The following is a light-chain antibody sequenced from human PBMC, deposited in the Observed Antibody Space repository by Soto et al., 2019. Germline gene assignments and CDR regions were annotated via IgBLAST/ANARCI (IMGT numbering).Light chain of an antibody. CDR1: QSVSSY. J-gene: IGKJ4*01. CDR3: QQRSNWPLT. CDR2: DAS. Sequence: EVVLTQSPATLSLSPGDRATLSCRTSQSVSSYLAWYQQKPGQAPRLLISDASNRATGIPARFSGSGSGTDFTLTISSLEPEDFAIHYCQQRSNWPLTFGGGTKVEIK. V-gene: IGKV3-11*01.